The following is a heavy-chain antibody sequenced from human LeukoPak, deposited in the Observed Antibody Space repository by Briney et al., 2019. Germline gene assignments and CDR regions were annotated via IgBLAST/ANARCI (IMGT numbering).Heavy chain of an antibody. J-gene: IGHJ4*02. V-gene: IGHV4-39*07. Sequence: SETLSLTCTVSGGSISSSSYYWGWIRQPPGKGLEWIGSIYYSGSTYYNPSLKSRVTISADTSKNQFSLKLSSVTAADTAVYYCARDLDSSSPGGYWGQGTLATVSS. CDR3: ARDLDSSSPGGY. CDR1: GGSISSSSYY. D-gene: IGHD6-13*01. CDR2: IYYSGST.